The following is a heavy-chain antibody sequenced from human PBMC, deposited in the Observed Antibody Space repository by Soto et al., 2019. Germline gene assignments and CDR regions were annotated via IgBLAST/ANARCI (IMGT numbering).Heavy chain of an antibody. J-gene: IGHJ3*02. D-gene: IGHD1-1*01. Sequence: SRRRSSSAGGFSFSSFDIHGVRQVRGKGPQWVSRIASTGDPCYPGCVEGRFTISRENGKNSLNLKINSLTLADTAAYFCQSQGTGRGFDSWAQATMVTVTS. CDR2: IASTGDP. V-gene: IGHV3-13*04. CDR3: QSQGTGRGFDS. CDR1: GFSFSSFD.